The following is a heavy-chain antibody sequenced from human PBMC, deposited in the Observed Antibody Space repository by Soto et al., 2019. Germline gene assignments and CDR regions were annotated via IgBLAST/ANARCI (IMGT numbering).Heavy chain of an antibody. D-gene: IGHD6-13*01. V-gene: IGHV4-34*01. CDR1: GGSFSGYY. CDR3: ARERVGSSWYAQGYYYYGMDV. CDR2: INHSGST. Sequence: QVQLQQWGAGLLKPSETLSLTCAVYGGSFSGYYWSWIRQPPGKGLEWIGEINHSGSTNYNPSLKSRVTISVDTFKNQFSLKLSSVTAADTAVYYCARERVGSSWYAQGYYYYGMDVWGQGTTVTVSS. J-gene: IGHJ6*02.